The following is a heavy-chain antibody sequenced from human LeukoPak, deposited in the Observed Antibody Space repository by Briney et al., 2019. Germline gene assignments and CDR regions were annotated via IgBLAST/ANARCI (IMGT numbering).Heavy chain of an antibody. Sequence: PSETLSLTRTVSGGSINDYYWYWIRQPPGKGLEWIGCFDHSRTTNYNPSLKSRVTVSVDTSKNQFFLKLSSVTAADTAIYYCATGWNYYFHYWGQGTLVTVSS. CDR2: FDHSRTT. CDR3: ATGWNYYFHY. CDR1: GGSINDYY. J-gene: IGHJ4*02. D-gene: IGHD1-1*01. V-gene: IGHV4-59*08.